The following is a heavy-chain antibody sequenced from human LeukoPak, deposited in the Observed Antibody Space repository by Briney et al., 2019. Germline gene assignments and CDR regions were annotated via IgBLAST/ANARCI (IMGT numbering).Heavy chain of an antibody. Sequence: GGSLRLSCAASGFTFSSYAMHWVRQAPGKGLEWVAVISYDGGNKYYADSVKGRFTISRDNSKNTLYLQMNSLRAEDTAVYYCARDPDSSFTFDYWGQGTLVTVSS. V-gene: IGHV3-30-3*01. J-gene: IGHJ4*02. CDR3: ARDPDSSFTFDY. CDR1: GFTFSSYA. D-gene: IGHD3-22*01. CDR2: ISYDGGNK.